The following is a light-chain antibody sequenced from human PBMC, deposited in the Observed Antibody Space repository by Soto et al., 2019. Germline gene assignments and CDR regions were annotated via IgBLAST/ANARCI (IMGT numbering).Light chain of an antibody. CDR1: IDDVGAYNY. CDR2: DVN. V-gene: IGLV2-14*01. Sequence: QSPLTQPASVSGSPGQSITISCTGTIDDVGAYNYVSWYQQRPGSAPQLLIYDVNNRPSGASNRFSGSKSGHTAYLTISGLQSDDEANYHCASYTSTYTLVFGTGTKVTVL. J-gene: IGLJ1*01. CDR3: ASYTSTYTLV.